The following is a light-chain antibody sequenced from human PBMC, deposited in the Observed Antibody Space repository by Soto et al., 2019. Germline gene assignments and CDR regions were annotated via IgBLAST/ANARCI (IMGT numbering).Light chain of an antibody. CDR3: QQSYSTHTWT. J-gene: IGKJ1*01. CDR1: QSVSSN. Sequence: EIVMTHSPTTLAVSPGSRSTLSCRASQSVSSNLAWYQQTPGQAPRLLIYGASTRATGIPARFSGSGSGKEFTLTISSLKTEDFANYYCQQSYSTHTWTFGHGTKVDI. CDR2: GAS. V-gene: IGKV3-15*01.